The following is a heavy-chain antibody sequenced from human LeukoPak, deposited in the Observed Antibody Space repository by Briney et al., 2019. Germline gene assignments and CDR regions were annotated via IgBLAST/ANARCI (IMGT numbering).Heavy chain of an antibody. Sequence: GGSLRLSCAASGFTFSSYAMHWVRQAPVKGLGYVSAISSNGGSTYYANSVKGRFTISRDNSKNTLYLQMGSLRAEDMAVYYCSFKQETAYDILTGYYFDYWGQGTLVTVSS. V-gene: IGHV3-64*01. CDR2: ISSNGGST. J-gene: IGHJ4*02. D-gene: IGHD3-9*01. CDR3: SFKQETAYDILTGYYFDY. CDR1: GFTFSSYA.